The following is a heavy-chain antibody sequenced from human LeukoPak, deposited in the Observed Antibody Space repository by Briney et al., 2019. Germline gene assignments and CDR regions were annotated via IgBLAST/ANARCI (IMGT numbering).Heavy chain of an antibody. CDR3: AVGGYSYDSSGYSDFDY. J-gene: IGHJ4*02. V-gene: IGHV1-46*01. CDR1: GYTFTSYY. CDR2: INPSGGST. D-gene: IGHD3-22*01. Sequence: ASVKVSCKASGYTFTSYYMHWVRQAPGQGLEWMGIINPSGGSTSYAQKFQGRVTMTRDTSTSTAYMDLRSLTSDDTAVYYCAVGGYSYDSSGYSDFDYWGQGTLVTVSS.